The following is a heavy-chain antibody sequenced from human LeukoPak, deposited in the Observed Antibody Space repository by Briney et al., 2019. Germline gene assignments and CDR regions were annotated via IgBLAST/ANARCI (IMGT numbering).Heavy chain of an antibody. CDR3: TRHPVGASAFDI. V-gene: IGHV3-73*01. J-gene: IGHJ3*02. D-gene: IGHD1-26*01. Sequence: RGSLRLSCAASGFTFSGSAMHWVRQASGKGLEWVGRIRSKANSYATAYAASVKGRFTISRDDSKNTAYLQMNSLKTEDTAVYYCTRHPVGASAFDIWGQGTMVTVSS. CDR2: IRSKANSYAT. CDR1: GFTFSGSA.